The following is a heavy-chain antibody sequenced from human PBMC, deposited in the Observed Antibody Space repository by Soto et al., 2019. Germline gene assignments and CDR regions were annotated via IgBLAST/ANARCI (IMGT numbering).Heavy chain of an antibody. D-gene: IGHD6-6*01. Sequence: QVQLVQSGAEVKKPGASVKVSCKASGYTLTSYDINWVRQATGQGLEWMGWMNPNSGNTGYAQKFQGRVTMTRNTSISTAYMELSRLRSEDTAVYYCAGSEYSSSSYYYYYGMDVWGQGTTVTVSS. CDR2: MNPNSGNT. V-gene: IGHV1-8*01. J-gene: IGHJ6*02. CDR1: GYTLTSYD. CDR3: AGSEYSSSSYYYYYGMDV.